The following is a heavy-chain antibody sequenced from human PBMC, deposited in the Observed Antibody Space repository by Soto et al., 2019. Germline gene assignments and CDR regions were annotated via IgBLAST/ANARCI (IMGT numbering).Heavy chain of an antibody. CDR2: ISGSGGST. Sequence: EVQLLESGGGLVQPGGSLRLSCAASGFTFSSYAMSWVRQAPGKGLEWVSAISGSGGSTYYADSEKGRFTISRDNSKNTLYLQMNSLRAEDTAVYYCAKERFGSTSPPAWFNYWGQGTLVTVSS. J-gene: IGHJ4*02. D-gene: IGHD2-2*01. CDR1: GFTFSSYA. V-gene: IGHV3-23*01. CDR3: AKERFGSTSPPAWFNY.